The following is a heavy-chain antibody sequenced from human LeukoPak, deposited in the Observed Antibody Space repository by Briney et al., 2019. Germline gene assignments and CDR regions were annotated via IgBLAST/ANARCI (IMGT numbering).Heavy chain of an antibody. CDR1: GFTFSSDW. CDR3: AKGSAAGRPYYFDY. V-gene: IGHV3-23*01. Sequence: GGSLRLSCAASGFTFSSDWVNWVRQPPGKGLEWVSGISDSGGSTYYADSVKGRFTISRDNSKNTLHLQMNSLRAEDTAVYYCAKGSAAGRPYYFDYWGQGTLVTVSS. CDR2: ISDSGGST. J-gene: IGHJ4*02. D-gene: IGHD6-6*01.